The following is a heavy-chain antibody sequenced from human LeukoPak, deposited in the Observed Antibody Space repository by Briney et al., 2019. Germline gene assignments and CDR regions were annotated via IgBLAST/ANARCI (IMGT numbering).Heavy chain of an antibody. Sequence: GGSLRLSCAASKFIFANYTMNWVRQAPGKGLEWVSSISGGSRSIYYADSVKGRFTTSRDNVKNSVFLLMNSLRAEDTGVYFCVRERSVKARQEGGHRYYYFMDVWGNGTTVTVSS. CDR1: KFIFANYT. CDR2: ISGGSRSI. D-gene: IGHD6-6*01. J-gene: IGHJ6*03. V-gene: IGHV3-21*04. CDR3: VRERSVKARQEGGHRYYYFMDV.